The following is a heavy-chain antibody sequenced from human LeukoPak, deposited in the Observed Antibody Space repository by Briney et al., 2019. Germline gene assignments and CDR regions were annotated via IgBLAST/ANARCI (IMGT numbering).Heavy chain of an antibody. J-gene: IGHJ4*02. CDR1: GFTLSSYW. D-gene: IGHD2-8*01. V-gene: IGHV3-23*01. CDR3: AKRPSAYCSDGGCYFNY. Sequence: GGSLRLSCAASGFTLSSYWMSWVRQAPGKGLEWVSAISGTGADTYYADSVKGRFTISRDNTKDTLYLQMNTLRAEDTAVFYCAKRPSAYCSDGGCYFNYWGQGTLVTVSS. CDR2: ISGTGADT.